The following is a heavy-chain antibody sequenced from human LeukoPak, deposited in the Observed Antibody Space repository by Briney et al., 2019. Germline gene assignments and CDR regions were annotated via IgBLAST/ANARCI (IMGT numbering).Heavy chain of an antibody. Sequence: SETLSLTCTVSGGSISSYYWSWIRQPPGKGLEWIGYIYYSGSTNYNPSLKSRVTISVDTSKNQFSLKLSSVTAADTAVYYCARQHDYYDSSGPFDYWGRGTLVTVSS. V-gene: IGHV4-59*08. CDR2: IYYSGST. CDR3: ARQHDYYDSSGPFDY. J-gene: IGHJ4*02. CDR1: GGSISSYY. D-gene: IGHD3-22*01.